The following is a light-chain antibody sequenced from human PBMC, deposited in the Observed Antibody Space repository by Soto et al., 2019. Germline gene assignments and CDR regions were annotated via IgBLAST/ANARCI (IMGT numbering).Light chain of an antibody. Sequence: EIVLTQSPATLSLSPGERATLSCRASQSISNFLAWYQQKPGQAPRLLIYDASKRATDIPDRFIGSGSGTDFTLTISSLEPEDFAVYYSHQRSNWPPFTFGGGTKVEI. J-gene: IGKJ4*01. CDR2: DAS. CDR1: QSISNF. V-gene: IGKV3-11*01. CDR3: HQRSNWPPFT.